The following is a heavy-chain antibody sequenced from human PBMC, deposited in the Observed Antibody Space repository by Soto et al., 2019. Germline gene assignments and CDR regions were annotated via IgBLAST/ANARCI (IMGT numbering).Heavy chain of an antibody. Sequence: QVQLVQSGAEVKKPGASVKVSCKASGYTFTSYDINLVRQATGQGLEGMGWVNPHSGNTAYAQKFQGRVTMTRNTSISTAYMELSSLRSEDTAVYYCARERSDVGGMDVWGQGTTVTVSS. J-gene: IGHJ6*02. D-gene: IGHD1-26*01. CDR1: GYTFTSYD. V-gene: IGHV1-8*01. CDR2: VNPHSGNT. CDR3: ARERSDVGGMDV.